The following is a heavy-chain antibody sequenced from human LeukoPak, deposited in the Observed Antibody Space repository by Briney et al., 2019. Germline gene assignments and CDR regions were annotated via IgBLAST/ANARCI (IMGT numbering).Heavy chain of an antibody. J-gene: IGHJ4*02. Sequence: PGGSLRLSCAASGFTFSNAWMSWVRQAPGKGLEWDGRIKSKTDGGTTDYAAPVKGRFTISRDDSKNTLYLQMNSLKTEDTAVYYCRSVGATLPVDYWGQGTLVTVSS. D-gene: IGHD1-26*01. CDR1: GFTFSNAW. CDR2: IKSKTDGGTT. CDR3: RSVGATLPVDY. V-gene: IGHV3-15*01.